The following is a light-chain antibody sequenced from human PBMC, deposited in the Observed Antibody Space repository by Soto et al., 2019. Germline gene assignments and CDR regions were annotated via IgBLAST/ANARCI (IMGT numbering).Light chain of an antibody. CDR3: SSYSISTAYL. J-gene: IGLJ1*01. Sequence: QSALTQPASVSGSPGQSITISCTGTSSDVGGYHYVSWYQLLPGKAPKLILFEVIIRPSGVSYRFSGSKSGNTASLTISGLQAEDEADYFCSSYSISTAYLFGTGTKLTVL. CDR1: SSDVGGYHY. V-gene: IGLV2-14*01. CDR2: EVI.